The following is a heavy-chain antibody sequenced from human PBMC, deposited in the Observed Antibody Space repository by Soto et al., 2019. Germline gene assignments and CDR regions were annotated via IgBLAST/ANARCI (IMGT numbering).Heavy chain of an antibody. J-gene: IGHJ5*02. CDR1: GGSFSGYY. V-gene: IGHV4-34*01. D-gene: IGHD2-2*01. Sequence: SETLSLTCAVYGGSFSGYYWSWIRQPPGKGLEWIGEINHSGSTNYNPSLKSRVTISVDTSKNQFSLKLSSVTAADTAVYYCARRRSRTTRSWFDPWGQGTPVTVSS. CDR2: INHSGST. CDR3: ARRRSRTTRSWFDP.